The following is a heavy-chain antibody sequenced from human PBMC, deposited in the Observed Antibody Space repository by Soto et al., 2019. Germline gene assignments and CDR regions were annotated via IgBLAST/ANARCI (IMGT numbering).Heavy chain of an antibody. Sequence: QVQLVQSGAEVKQPGASVKVSCKASGYTFTSYYIHWVRQASGQGLEWVGWINPDSGGTNYAQKFQGWVTMTGDTSISTAYIELSRLRSDDTAVYYCARALSTHYYESSRYEGRYYYYGLDVWGQGTTVTVSS. CDR1: GYTFTSYY. V-gene: IGHV1-2*04. CDR2: INPDSGGT. CDR3: ARALSTHYYESSRYEGRYYYYGLDV. J-gene: IGHJ6*02. D-gene: IGHD3-22*01.